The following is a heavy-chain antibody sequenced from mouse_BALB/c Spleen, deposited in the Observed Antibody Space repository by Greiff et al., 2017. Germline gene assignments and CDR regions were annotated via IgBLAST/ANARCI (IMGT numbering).Heavy chain of an antibody. CDR3: ARGGDYDVGDYYAMDY. Sequence: QVQLQQSGAELVRPGSSVKISCKASGYAFSSYWMNWVKQRPGQGLEWIGQIYPGDGDTNYNGKFKGKATLTADKSSSTAYMQLSGLTSEDSAVYFCARGGDYDVGDYYAMDYWGQGTSVTVSS. V-gene: IGHV1-80*01. J-gene: IGHJ4*01. D-gene: IGHD2-4*01. CDR2: IYPGDGDT. CDR1: GYAFSSYW.